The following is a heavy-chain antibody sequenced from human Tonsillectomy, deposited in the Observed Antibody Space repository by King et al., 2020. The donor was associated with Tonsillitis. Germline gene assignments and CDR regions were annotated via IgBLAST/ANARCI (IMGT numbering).Heavy chain of an antibody. J-gene: IGHJ6*02. Sequence: QLVQSGAEVKKPGASVKVSCKASGYTFTNYYIHWVRQAPGQGLEWMGIINPSGGSTNYAQKFQGRVTMTRDTSTSTVCMELSSLRSEDTAVYYCAREERGRGWPGSSTGFSGLGMDVWGQGTTVIVSS. D-gene: IGHD2-2*01. CDR1: GYTFTNYY. V-gene: IGHV1-46*01. CDR2: INPSGGST. CDR3: AREERGRGWPGSSTGFSGLGMDV.